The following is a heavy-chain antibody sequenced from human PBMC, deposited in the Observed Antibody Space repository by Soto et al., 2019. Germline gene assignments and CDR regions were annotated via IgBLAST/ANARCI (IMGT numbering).Heavy chain of an antibody. Sequence: PGGSLRLSCAASGFTLSSYSMNWVRQAPGKGLEWVSYISSSSSTIYYADSVKGRFTISRDNAKNSLYLQMNSLRDEDTAVYYCAREPSGSGWYDYWGQGXLVTVYS. D-gene: IGHD6-19*01. CDR3: AREPSGSGWYDY. V-gene: IGHV3-48*02. J-gene: IGHJ4*02. CDR2: ISSSSSTI. CDR1: GFTLSSYS.